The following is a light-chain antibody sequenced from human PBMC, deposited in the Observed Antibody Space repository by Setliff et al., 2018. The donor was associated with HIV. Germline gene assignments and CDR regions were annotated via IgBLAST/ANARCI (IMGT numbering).Light chain of an antibody. V-gene: IGLV2-14*03. CDR1: SSDVGSYNF. CDR2: DVT. J-gene: IGLJ1*01. Sequence: LTQPASVSGSPGQSITLSCTGTSSDVGSYNFVSWYQQHPGRAPKLMIYDVTKRPSGVSDRFSGSKSGKTASLTISGLQTEYEADYYCCSYTSSLTSVFGTGTKVTVL. CDR3: CSYTSSLTSV.